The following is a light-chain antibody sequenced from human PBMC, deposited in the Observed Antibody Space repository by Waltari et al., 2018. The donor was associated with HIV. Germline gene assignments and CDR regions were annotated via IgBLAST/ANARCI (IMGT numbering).Light chain of an antibody. J-gene: IGLJ1*01. V-gene: IGLV1-44*01. Sequence: QSVLTQPPSASGTPGQRVTISCSGSSSNIGSNTVNWYQQLPGTAPKPLMYSNNQRPSGVPDRFSGSKSGTSASLAISGLQSEDDADYYCSVWDDSLNGRVFGTGTKVTVL. CDR1: SSNIGSNT. CDR2: SNN. CDR3: SVWDDSLNGRV.